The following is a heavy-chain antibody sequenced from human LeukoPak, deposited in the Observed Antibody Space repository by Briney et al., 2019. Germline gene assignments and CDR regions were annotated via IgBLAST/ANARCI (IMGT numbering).Heavy chain of an antibody. Sequence: SETLSLTCTVSGGSISSYYWSWIRQPPGQGLEWIGHIFYSGSTNCNPSLESRVAISVDTSRNQFSLHMSSVTAADTAVYYCARGRYYDSNASFDYWGQGTLVTVSS. V-gene: IGHV4-59*01. D-gene: IGHD3-22*01. CDR3: ARGRYYDSNASFDY. CDR1: GGSISSYY. J-gene: IGHJ4*02. CDR2: IFYSGST.